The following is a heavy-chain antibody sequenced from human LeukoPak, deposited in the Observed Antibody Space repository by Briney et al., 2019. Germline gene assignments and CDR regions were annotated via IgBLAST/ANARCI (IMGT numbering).Heavy chain of an antibody. D-gene: IGHD1-26*01. CDR2: INPSGGST. Sequence: ASVKVSCNASGYSFTSYYMHWVRQAPGQGLEWMGIINPSGGSTSYAQKFQGRVTMTRDMSTSTVYMELSSLRSDDTAVYYCASGSRPSRWELLGGYCYYYYMDVWGKGTTVTVSS. CDR3: ASGSRPSRWELLGGYCYYYYMDV. CDR1: GYSFTSYY. V-gene: IGHV1-46*01. J-gene: IGHJ6*03.